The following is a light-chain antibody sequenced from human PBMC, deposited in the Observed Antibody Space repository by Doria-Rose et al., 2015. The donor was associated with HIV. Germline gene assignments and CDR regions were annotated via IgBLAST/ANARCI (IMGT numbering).Light chain of an antibody. V-gene: IGKV3-20*01. CDR1: QSVSANY. CDR3: HQYASSRT. CDR2: GAS. Sequence: TQSPGTLSLSPGERATLSCRATQSVSANYLVWYQQRPGQSPSLLIYGASSRATDIPDRFSGSGSGTDFTLTISRLEPEDFAVYYCHQYASSRTFGQGTKVEIK. J-gene: IGKJ1*01.